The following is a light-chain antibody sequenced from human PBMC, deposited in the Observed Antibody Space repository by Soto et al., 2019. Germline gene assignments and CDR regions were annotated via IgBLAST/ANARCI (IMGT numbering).Light chain of an antibody. CDR2: DAS. CDR3: QQYKNWPRT. CDR1: QSMDIN. Sequence: EIVLTQSPATLSVSPGERVTLSCRASQSMDINLSCYQQKPGEAPSLLIYDASTRSNDMAGKFSGGGSGAEFTPTISSLQSEDFAFYYCQQYKNWPRTFGQGTKVDIK. V-gene: IGKV3-15*01. J-gene: IGKJ1*01.